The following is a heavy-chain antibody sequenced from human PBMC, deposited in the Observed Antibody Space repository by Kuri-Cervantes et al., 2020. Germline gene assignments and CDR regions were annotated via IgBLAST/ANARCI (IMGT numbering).Heavy chain of an antibody. CDR1: GYTFTGYY. V-gene: IGHV1-2*02. J-gene: IGHJ4*02. Sequence: ASVKVSCKASGYTFTGYYMHWVRQAPGQGLEWMGWINPNSGGTNYAQKFQGRVTMTRDTSISTAYMELSRPRSDDTAVYYCAREGAWELLGEPFDYWGQGTLVTVSS. D-gene: IGHD1-26*01. CDR2: INPNSGGT. CDR3: AREGAWELLGEPFDY.